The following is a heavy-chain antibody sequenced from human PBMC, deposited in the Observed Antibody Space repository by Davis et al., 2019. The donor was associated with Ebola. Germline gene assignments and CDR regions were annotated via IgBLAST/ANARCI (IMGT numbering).Heavy chain of an antibody. CDR3: SRGLGDSNY. D-gene: IGHD3-16*01. J-gene: IGHJ4*02. CDR1: GYTFIDYG. CDR2: ISPYNGNT. Sequence: ASVKVSCKPLGYTFIDYGITWVRQAPGQGLEWMGWISPYNGNTKYAPKVQGRVIMTSDTSTRTVYMELRSLRFDDTAIYYCSRGLGDSNYWGQGTLIAVS. V-gene: IGHV1-18*01.